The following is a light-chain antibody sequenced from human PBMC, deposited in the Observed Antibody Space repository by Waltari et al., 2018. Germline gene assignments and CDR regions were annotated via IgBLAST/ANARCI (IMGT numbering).Light chain of an antibody. J-gene: IGLJ3*02. V-gene: IGLV6-57*02. Sequence: NFMLTQPHSVSESPGKTVTISCTGSSGNIASNYVQWYQQRPGSAPIIVIYEDNQRPSGVTNRFSGSIDSDSIAAARTVAGQKSEDEADDYCQSYDGSSGVFGGGTKLTVI. CDR1: SGNIASNY. CDR2: EDN. CDR3: QSYDGSSGV.